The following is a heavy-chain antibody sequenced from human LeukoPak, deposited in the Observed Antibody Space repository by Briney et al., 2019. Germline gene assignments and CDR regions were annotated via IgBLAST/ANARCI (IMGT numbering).Heavy chain of an antibody. D-gene: IGHD3-10*01. CDR3: ARDFSARGTYYYGSGSYFGSDYYYMDV. Sequence: GGSLRLSCAASGFTVSSNYMSWVRQAPGKGLEWVSVIYRGGSTYYADSVKGRFTISRDNSKNTLYLQMNSLRAEDTAVYYCARDFSARGTYYYGSGSYFGSDYYYMDVWGKGTTVTVSS. J-gene: IGHJ6*03. V-gene: IGHV3-53*01. CDR1: GFTVSSNY. CDR2: IYRGGST.